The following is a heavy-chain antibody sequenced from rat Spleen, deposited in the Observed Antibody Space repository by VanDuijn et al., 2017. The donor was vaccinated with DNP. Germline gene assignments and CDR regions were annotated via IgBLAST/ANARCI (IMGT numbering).Heavy chain of an antibody. Sequence: EVQLVESGGGLVQPGRSMKLSCAASGFTFSNYYMAWVRQAPTKGLEWVASISTGGGNTYYRDSVKGRFTISRDNAKSTLYLQMDSLRSEETATYYCARQSERADYFDDWGQGVMVTVSS. CDR2: ISTGGGNT. V-gene: IGHV5S11*01. J-gene: IGHJ2*01. D-gene: IGHD3-7*01. CDR1: GFTFSNYY. CDR3: ARQSERADYFDD.